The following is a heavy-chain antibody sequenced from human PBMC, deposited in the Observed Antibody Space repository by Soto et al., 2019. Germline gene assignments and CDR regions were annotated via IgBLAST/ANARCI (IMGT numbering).Heavy chain of an antibody. Sequence: PSETMSLPCAVYGGSFSGYYWSWLRQPPGKGLEWNGEINPSGTNNSNPSRKSPGAISVDTSKNQFSLKLSSVSPADTAVYSCARVGYSYGHGRGISYLDYWGQGTLVTVS. CDR1: GGSFSGYY. CDR3: ARVGYSYGHGRGISYLDY. J-gene: IGHJ4*02. V-gene: IGHV4-34*01. CDR2: INPSGTN. D-gene: IGHD5-18*01.